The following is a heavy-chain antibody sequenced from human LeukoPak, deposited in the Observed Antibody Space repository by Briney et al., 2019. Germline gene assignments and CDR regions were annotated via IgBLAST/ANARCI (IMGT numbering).Heavy chain of an antibody. J-gene: IGHJ4*02. Sequence: GGSLRLSCAASGFTFNNAWMSWVRQAPGKGLEWVSVIYSGGGTYYADSVKARFTISRDNSMNTLYLQIKSLRAEDTAVYYCARDSSSGWFHGYWGQGTLVTVSS. CDR1: GFTFNNAW. CDR2: IYSGGGT. V-gene: IGHV3-66*01. D-gene: IGHD6-19*01. CDR3: ARDSSSGWFHGY.